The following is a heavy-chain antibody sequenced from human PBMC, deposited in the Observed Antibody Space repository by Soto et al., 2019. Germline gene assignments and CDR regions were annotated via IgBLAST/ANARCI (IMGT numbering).Heavy chain of an antibody. CDR3: ARPIADDHRHHAFDI. CDR1: GYTFTSYY. Sequence: QVQLVQSGAEVKKPGASVKVSCKASGYTFTSYYMHWVRQAPGQGLEWMGIINPSGGSTSYAQKFQGSVTMTRDTSTSTVYMELSSLRSEDTAVYYCARPIADDHRHHAFDIWGQGTMVAVSS. V-gene: IGHV1-46*03. J-gene: IGHJ3*02. D-gene: IGHD1-1*01. CDR2: INPSGGST.